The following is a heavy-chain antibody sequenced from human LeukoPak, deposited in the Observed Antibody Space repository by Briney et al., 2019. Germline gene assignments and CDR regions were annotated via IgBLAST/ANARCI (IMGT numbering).Heavy chain of an antibody. CDR1: GGSISSYC. D-gene: IGHD3-3*01. V-gene: IGHV4-59*01. J-gene: IGHJ4*02. CDR3: ARAVAEFWSGQYYFDY. CDR2: IYYSGST. Sequence: SETLSLTCTVSGGSISSYCWSWIRQPPGKGLEWIGCIYYSGSTNYNPSLKSRVTISVDTSKNQFPLQLSSVTAADTAVFYCARAVAEFWSGQYYFDYWGQGTLVTVSS.